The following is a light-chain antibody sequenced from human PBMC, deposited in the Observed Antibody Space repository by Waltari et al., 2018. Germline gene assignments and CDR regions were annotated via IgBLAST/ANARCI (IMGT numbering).Light chain of an antibody. CDR1: QGIRDD. CDR2: GAS. Sequence: DIQMTQSPSSLSAFVGDRVTITCRASQGIRDDLCWYQQKPGQPPKRLIYGASTLQSGVPSRFSGSGFGTEFTLTIYSLHPEDFATYYCLQHNSHPRTFGQGTKVEIK. V-gene: IGKV1-17*01. CDR3: LQHNSHPRT. J-gene: IGKJ2*01.